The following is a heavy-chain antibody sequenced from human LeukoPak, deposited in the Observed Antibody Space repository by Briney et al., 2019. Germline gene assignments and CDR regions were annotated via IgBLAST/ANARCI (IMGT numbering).Heavy chain of an antibody. CDR2: ISGSGGST. V-gene: IGHV3-23*01. CDR1: GFTVSSNY. D-gene: IGHD3-10*01. CDR3: ARIWFGEFTFDY. Sequence: GGSLRLSCAASGFTVSSNYMSWVRQAPGKGLEWVSAISGSGGSTYYADSVKGRFTISRDNSKNTLYLQMNSLRAEDTAVYYCARIWFGEFTFDYWGQGTLVTVSS. J-gene: IGHJ4*02.